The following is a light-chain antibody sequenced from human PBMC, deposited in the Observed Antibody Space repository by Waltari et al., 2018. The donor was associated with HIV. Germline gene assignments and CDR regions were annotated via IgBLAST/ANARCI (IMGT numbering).Light chain of an antibody. J-gene: IGKJ2*01. V-gene: IGKV4-1*01. CDR1: QSVLYTTNNKNY. CDR3: QQYYNSPYT. Sequence: DIVMAQSPDSLALSLGERATINCKSSQSVLYTTNNKNYVAWYQQKPRHPPKLLIYWASTREYGVPDRFSGSGSGTDFTLTISSLQAEDVAVYYCQQYYNSPYTFGQGTKLEIK. CDR2: WAS.